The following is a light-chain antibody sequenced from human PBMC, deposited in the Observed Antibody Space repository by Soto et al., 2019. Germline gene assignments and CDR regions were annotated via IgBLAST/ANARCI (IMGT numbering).Light chain of an antibody. CDR3: QQYGSSPPT. V-gene: IGKV3-20*01. Sequence: EGVLTQSPATLSLSPGERATLSCRASQSVSSYLAWYQQKPGQAPRLLIYDASNRATGIPARFSGSGSGTDFTLTINRLEPEDFALYYCQQYGSSPPTFGQGTKVDIK. CDR2: DAS. CDR1: QSVSSY. J-gene: IGKJ1*01.